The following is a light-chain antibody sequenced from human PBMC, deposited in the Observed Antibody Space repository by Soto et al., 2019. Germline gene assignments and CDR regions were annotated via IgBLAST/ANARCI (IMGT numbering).Light chain of an antibody. V-gene: IGKV1-17*01. CDR3: LHHNSYPLT. CDR2: AAS. J-gene: IGKJ4*01. CDR1: QGIRND. Sequence: DIQMTQSPSSLSASVGDRVTITCRAIQGIRNDLGWYQQIPGKAPKRLIYAASSLQSGVPSRFSGSGSGTEFTLTISSLQPEDSATSYCLHHNSYPLTFGGGTKVEIK.